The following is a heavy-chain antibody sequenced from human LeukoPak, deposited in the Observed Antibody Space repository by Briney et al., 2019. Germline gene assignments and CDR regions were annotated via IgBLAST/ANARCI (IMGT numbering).Heavy chain of an antibody. J-gene: IGHJ4*02. CDR2: ISSSGSTI. V-gene: IGHV3-48*03. CDR1: GFTFSSYK. D-gene: IGHD6-19*01. CDR3: ARDLGSYSSGWYMGFDY. Sequence: GGSLRLSCAASGFTFSSYKMNWVRQAPGKGLEWVSYISSSGSTIYYADSVKGRFTISRDNAKNSLYLQMNSLRAEDTAIYYCARDLGSYSSGWYMGFDYWGQGTLVTVSS.